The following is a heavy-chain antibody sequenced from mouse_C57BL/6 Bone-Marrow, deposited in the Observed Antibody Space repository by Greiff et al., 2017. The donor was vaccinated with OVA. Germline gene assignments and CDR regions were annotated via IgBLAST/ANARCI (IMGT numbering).Heavy chain of an antibody. CDR2: INPSSGYT. V-gene: IGHV1-4*01. Sequence: QVQLQQSGAELARPGASVKMSCKASGYTFTSYTMHWVKQRPGQGLEWIGYINPSSGYTKYNQKFKDKATLTADKSSSTAYMQLSSLTSEDSAVYYCSRKISNWFAYWGQGTLVTVSA. CDR1: GYTFTSYT. D-gene: IGHD2-5*01. J-gene: IGHJ3*01. CDR3: SRKISNWFAY.